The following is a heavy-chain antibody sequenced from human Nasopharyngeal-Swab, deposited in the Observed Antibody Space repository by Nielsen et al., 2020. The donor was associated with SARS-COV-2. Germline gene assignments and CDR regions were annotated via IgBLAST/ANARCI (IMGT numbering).Heavy chain of an antibody. CDR3: ARGVEVGVPYYYYGMDV. Sequence: GGSLRLSCAASGFTFSSYSMNWVRQAPGKGLEWVSSISSSSSYIHYADSVKGRFTISRDNAKNSLYLQMNSLRAEDTAVYYCARGVEVGVPYYYYGMDVWGQGTTVTVSS. V-gene: IGHV3-21*01. CDR2: ISSSSSYI. CDR1: GFTFSSYS. D-gene: IGHD3-3*01. J-gene: IGHJ6*02.